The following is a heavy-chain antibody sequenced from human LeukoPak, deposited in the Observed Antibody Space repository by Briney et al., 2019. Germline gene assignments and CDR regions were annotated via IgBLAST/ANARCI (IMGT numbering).Heavy chain of an antibody. CDR1: GGTFSSYA. J-gene: IGHJ4*02. CDR3: ARGSGRRVAAAGYYFDY. D-gene: IGHD6-13*01. CDR2: IIPIFGTA. V-gene: IGHV1-69*13. Sequence: SVKVSCKASGGTFSSYAISWVRQAPGQGLEWMGGIIPIFGTANYAQKFQGRVTITADESTSTAYMELSSLRSKDTAVYYCARGSGRRVAAAGYYFDYWGQGTLVTVSS.